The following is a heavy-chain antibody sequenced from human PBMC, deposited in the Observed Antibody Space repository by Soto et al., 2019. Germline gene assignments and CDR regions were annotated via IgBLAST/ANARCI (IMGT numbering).Heavy chain of an antibody. CDR2: IGTAGDT. J-gene: IGHJ6*02. V-gene: IGHV3-13*01. CDR1: GFTFRSHD. Sequence: VQLVQSGGGLVQPGGSLRLSCAASGFTFRSHDMHWVRQVTGKSLEWVSAIGTAGDTYYPDSVEGRFIISRDPAMTSLYLHMNRLTAGDTAGYYCVRGYYYGMAVWGQGTTVTVSS. CDR3: VRGYYYGMAV.